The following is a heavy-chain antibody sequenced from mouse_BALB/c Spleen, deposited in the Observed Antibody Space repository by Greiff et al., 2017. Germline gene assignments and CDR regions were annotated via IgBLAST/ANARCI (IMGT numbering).Heavy chain of an antibody. Sequence: EVQLVESGGGLVQPGGSRKLSCAASGFTFSSFGMHWVRQAPEKGLEWVAYISSGSSTIYYADTVKGRFTISRDNPKNTLFLQMTSLRSEDTAMYYCARGYGVVWGAGTTVTVSS. J-gene: IGHJ1*01. CDR2: ISSGSSTI. V-gene: IGHV5-17*02. CDR1: GFTFSSFG. CDR3: ARGYGVV. D-gene: IGHD1-1*02.